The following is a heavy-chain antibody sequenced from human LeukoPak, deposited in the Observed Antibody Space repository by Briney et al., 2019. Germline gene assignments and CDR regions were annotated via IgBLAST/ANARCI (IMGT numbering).Heavy chain of an antibody. J-gene: IGHJ4*02. Sequence: SETLSLTCTVSGGSISSYYWSWIRQPPGKGLEWIGYIYYSGSTNYNPSLKSRVTISVDTSKNQFSLKLSSVSAADTAVYYCARIGHEDYYFDYWGQGTLVTVSS. CDR3: ARIGHEDYYFDY. CDR1: GGSISSYY. V-gene: IGHV4-59*01. CDR2: IYYSGST.